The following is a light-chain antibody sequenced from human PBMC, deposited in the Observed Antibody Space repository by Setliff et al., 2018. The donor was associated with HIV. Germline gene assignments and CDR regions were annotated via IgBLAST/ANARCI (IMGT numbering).Light chain of an antibody. CDR2: EVT. CDR1: SSDLGGYNY. Sequence: QSALAQPVSVSGSPGQSITISCTGISSDLGGYNYVSWYQQHSGKAPKLMIYEVTNRPSGVSNRFSGSKSGNTASLTISGLQAEDEADYYCSSYTTSTDDYVFGTGTKGTV. CDR3: SSYTTSTDDYV. V-gene: IGLV2-14*01. J-gene: IGLJ1*01.